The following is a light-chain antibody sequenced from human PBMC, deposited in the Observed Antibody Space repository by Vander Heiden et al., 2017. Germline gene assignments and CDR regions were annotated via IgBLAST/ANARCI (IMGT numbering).Light chain of an antibody. CDR2: HAS. CDR3: QQYTNWPLT. Sequence: ELVMTQSPATLSVSPGERTTLSCWASQSISSNLAWYQQKPGQTPRLLIDHASIRATGIPARFSGSGSGTEFTLTISSLQSEDFAVYYCQQYTNWPLTFGEGTKVEIK. J-gene: IGKJ1*01. V-gene: IGKV3-15*01. CDR1: QSISSN.